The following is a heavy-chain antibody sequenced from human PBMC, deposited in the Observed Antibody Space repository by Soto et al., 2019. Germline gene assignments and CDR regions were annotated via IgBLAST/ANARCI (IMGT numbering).Heavy chain of an antibody. CDR3: ARQIYDSDTGPNFQYYFDS. CDR1: GYSFAVYW. V-gene: IGHV5-10-1*01. J-gene: IGHJ4*02. CDR2: IDPSDSQT. D-gene: IGHD3-22*01. Sequence: GESLKISCNGSGYSFAVYWITWVLQKPGKGLEWMGRIDPSDSQTYYSPSFRGHVTISATKSITTVFLQWSSLRASDTAMYYCARQIYDSDTGPNFQYYFDSWGQGTPVTVSS.